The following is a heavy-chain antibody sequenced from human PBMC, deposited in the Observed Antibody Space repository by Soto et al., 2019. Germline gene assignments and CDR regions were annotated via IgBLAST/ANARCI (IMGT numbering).Heavy chain of an antibody. CDR3: ATDRRGIAAAGTDSKYYYYYYGMDV. CDR2: INAGNGNT. D-gene: IGHD6-13*01. CDR1: GYTFTNYA. Sequence: ASVKVSCKASGYTFTNYAMHWVRQAPGQRLEWMGWINAGNGNTKYSQKFQGRVTITRDTSANTAYMELSSLRSEDTAVYYCATDRRGIAAAGTDSKYYYYYYGMDVWRQGTTVTAP. V-gene: IGHV1-3*01. J-gene: IGHJ6*02.